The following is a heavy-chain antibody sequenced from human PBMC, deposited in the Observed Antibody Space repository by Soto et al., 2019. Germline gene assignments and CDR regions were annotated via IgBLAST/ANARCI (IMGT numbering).Heavy chain of an antibody. D-gene: IGHD2-2*01. CDR1: GGTFTNYA. Sequence: SVKVSCKASGGTFTNYAFSWVRQAPGQGLEWMGGIIPVFGTPDYAQKFQGRVTITADESTRTASMELSSLRSDDTAVYYCARERSVGYCITTTCPKPFYYYAMDVWGQGITVTVSS. CDR3: ARERSVGYCITTTCPKPFYYYAMDV. J-gene: IGHJ6*02. V-gene: IGHV1-69*13. CDR2: IIPVFGTP.